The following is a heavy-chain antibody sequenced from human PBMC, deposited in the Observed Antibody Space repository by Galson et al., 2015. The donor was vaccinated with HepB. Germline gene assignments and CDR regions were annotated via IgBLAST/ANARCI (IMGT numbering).Heavy chain of an antibody. D-gene: IGHD2-15*01. CDR2: ISGSGGST. J-gene: IGHJ6*04. V-gene: IGHV3-23*01. Sequence: SLRLSCAASGFTFSSYAMSWVRQAPGKGLEWVSAISGSGGSTYYADSVKGRFTISRDNSKNTLYLQMNSLRAEDTAVYYCAKDPAVVVAALGLDVWGKGTTVTVSS. CDR3: AKDPAVVVAALGLDV. CDR1: GFTFSSYA.